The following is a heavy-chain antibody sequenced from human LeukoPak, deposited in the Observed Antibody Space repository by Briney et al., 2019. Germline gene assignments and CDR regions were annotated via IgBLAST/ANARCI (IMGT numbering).Heavy chain of an antibody. CDR3: LLQMTYGELSDPDF. CDR1: GFTLSSLA. V-gene: IGHV3-21*01. CDR2: SGTRSGTK. Sequence: GGSLRLSCAASGFTLSSLAMHWVRQAPGKGLEWVSSSGTRSGTKYYADSVMGRFTISRDSAMNSVSLQINSLRAEDTAVYYCLLQMTYGELSDPDFRDQGTLVTVSS. J-gene: IGHJ4*02. D-gene: IGHD3-16*02.